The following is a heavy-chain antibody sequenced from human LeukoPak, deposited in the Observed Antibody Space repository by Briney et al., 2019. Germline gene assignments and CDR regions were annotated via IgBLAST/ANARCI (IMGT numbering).Heavy chain of an antibody. Sequence: GGSLRLSCAASGFTFSSYAMSWVRQAPGKGLEWVSAISGSGGSTYYADSVKGRFTISRDNSKNTLYLQMNSLRAEDTAVYYCAKDPRYSPVYYYYMDVWGKGTTVTVSS. CDR1: GFTFSSYA. CDR3: AKDPRYSPVYYYYMDV. J-gene: IGHJ6*03. D-gene: IGHD2-21*01. V-gene: IGHV3-23*01. CDR2: ISGSGGST.